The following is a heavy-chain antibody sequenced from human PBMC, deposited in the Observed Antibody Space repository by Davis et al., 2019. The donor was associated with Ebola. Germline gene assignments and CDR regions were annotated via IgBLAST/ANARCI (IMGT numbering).Heavy chain of an antibody. D-gene: IGHD4-17*01. J-gene: IGHJ6*03. Sequence: GESLKISCAASGFTFSSYGMHWVRQAPGKGLEWVAVIWYDGSNKYYADSVKGRFTISRDNSKNTLYLQMNSLRAEDTAVYFCAIPSTVSTTYSYHYMDVWGKGTAVTVSS. CDR2: IWYDGSNK. CDR1: GFTFSSYG. V-gene: IGHV3-33*01. CDR3: AIPSTVSTTYSYHYMDV.